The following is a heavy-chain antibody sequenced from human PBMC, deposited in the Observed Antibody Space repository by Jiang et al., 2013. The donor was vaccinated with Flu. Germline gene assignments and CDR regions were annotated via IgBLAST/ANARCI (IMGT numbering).Heavy chain of an antibody. CDR3: ARAEWVYQSPWTT. Sequence: SGAEVKKPRASVKVSCKASGYTFTNYNIHWVRQAPGQRLEWMGWINTGNGNTKYSQRFQGRVTVTWDTSATTAYMELSSLRSEDTAVYYCARAEWVYQSPWTTWGQGTLV. CDR2: INTGNGNT. CDR1: GYTFTNYN. V-gene: IGHV1-3*04. D-gene: IGHD3-3*01. J-gene: IGHJ4*02.